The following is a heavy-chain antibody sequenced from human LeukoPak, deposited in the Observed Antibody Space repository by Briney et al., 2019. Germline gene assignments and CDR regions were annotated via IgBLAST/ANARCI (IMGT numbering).Heavy chain of an antibody. V-gene: IGHV3-53*01. CDR3: ARHNRCDYDFFDF. CDR1: VFTVSSSY. J-gene: IGHJ4*02. D-gene: IGHD5-12*01. CDR2: INSGGNT. Sequence: GGSLRLSCAASVFTVSSSYMNWVRQAPGKGLEWVSIINSGGNTYYADSVKGRFTISRDNSKNTLYLQMNNLRAEDTAIYNCARHNRCDYDFFDFWGQGTLVTVSS.